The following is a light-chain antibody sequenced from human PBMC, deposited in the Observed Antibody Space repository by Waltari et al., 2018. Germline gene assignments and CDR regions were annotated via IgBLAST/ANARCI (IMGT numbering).Light chain of an antibody. CDR2: DVS. CDR1: SSDVGGYNS. V-gene: IGLV2-23*02. J-gene: IGLJ2*01. CDR3: CSYAGNYIHVL. Sequence: QSALTQPASVSGSPGQPITISCTGTSSDVGGYNSVSWYQHHPGKAPKVIIYDVSQRPSGVSNRFSGSKSGNTASLTISGLQPEDEADYFCCSYAGNYIHVLFGGGTKLTVL.